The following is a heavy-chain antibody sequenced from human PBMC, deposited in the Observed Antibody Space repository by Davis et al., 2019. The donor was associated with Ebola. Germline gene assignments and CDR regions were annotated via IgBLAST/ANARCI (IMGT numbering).Heavy chain of an antibody. CDR2: IYYSGST. J-gene: IGHJ6*02. V-gene: IGHV4-59*01. CDR3: ARDRGYGMDV. D-gene: IGHD3-10*01. CDR1: GGSISSYY. Sequence: MPGGSLRLSCTVSGGSISSYYWSWIRQPPGKGLEWIGYIYYSGSTNYNPSLKSRVTISVDTSKNQFSLKLSSVTAADTAVYYCARDRGYGMDVWGQGTTVTVSS.